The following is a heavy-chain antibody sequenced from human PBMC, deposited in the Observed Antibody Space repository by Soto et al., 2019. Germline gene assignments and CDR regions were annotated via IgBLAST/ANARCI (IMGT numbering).Heavy chain of an antibody. D-gene: IGHD3-3*01. CDR3: ARGGYYDFWSGYYNWFDP. CDR2: IIPIFGTA. Sequence: SVKVSCKASGGTFSSYAISWVRQAPGQGLEWMGGIIPIFGTANYAQKFQGRVTITADESTSTAYMELSSLRSEDTAVYYCARGGYYDFWSGYYNWFDPWGQGTLVTVSS. V-gene: IGHV1-69*13. J-gene: IGHJ5*02. CDR1: GGTFSSYA.